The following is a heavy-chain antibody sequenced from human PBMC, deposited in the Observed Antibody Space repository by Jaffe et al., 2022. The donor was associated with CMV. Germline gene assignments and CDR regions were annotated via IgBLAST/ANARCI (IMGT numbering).Heavy chain of an antibody. CDR1: GGSMISNTYY. V-gene: IGHV4-39*01. J-gene: IGHJ3*02. Sequence: HLLLQESGPRLVKPSETLSLTCTVSGGSMISNTYYWGWIRQPPGKGLEWIGSVYYSGSTFYNPSLKSRVAISVDTSKKQFSLKLNSLTAADTAVYFCARRSATVTDDAFDIWGQGTTVTVVS. CDR3: ARRSATVTDDAFDI. CDR2: VYYSGST. D-gene: IGHD4-17*01.